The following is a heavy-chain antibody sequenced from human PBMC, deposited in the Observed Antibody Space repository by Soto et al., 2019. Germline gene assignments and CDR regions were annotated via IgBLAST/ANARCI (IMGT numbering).Heavy chain of an antibody. CDR3: ARGYSSGRPFDY. CDR1: GGSLSGYY. CDR2: INHSGNT. V-gene: IGHV4-34*01. Sequence: SETLSLTCAVYGGSLSGYYWSWIRQPPGKALEWLGEINHSGNTNYNPSLKSRVTISVDTSKKQVSLKLSSVTAADTAVYYCARGYSSGRPFDYWGQGSLVTVSS. J-gene: IGHJ4*02. D-gene: IGHD6-19*01.